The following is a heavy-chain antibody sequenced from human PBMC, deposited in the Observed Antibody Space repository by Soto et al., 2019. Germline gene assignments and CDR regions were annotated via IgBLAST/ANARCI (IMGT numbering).Heavy chain of an antibody. CDR2: ISSSSSYI. CDR3: ARCAGDIYDSSGPGVFDY. V-gene: IGHV3-21*01. D-gene: IGHD3-22*01. J-gene: IGHJ4*02. CDR1: GFTFSSYS. Sequence: PGGSLRLSCAASGFTFSSYSMNWVRQAPGKGLEWVSSISSSSSYIYYADSVKGRFTISRDNAKNSLYLQMNSLRAEDTAVYYCARCAGDIYDSSGPGVFDYWGQGTLVTVSS.